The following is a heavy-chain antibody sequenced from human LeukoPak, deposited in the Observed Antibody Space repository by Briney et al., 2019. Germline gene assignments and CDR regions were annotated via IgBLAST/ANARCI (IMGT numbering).Heavy chain of an antibody. J-gene: IGHJ6*03. Sequence: SETLSLTCAVYGGSFSGYYWSWIRQPPGKGLEWIGEINHSGSTNYNPSLKSRVTISVDTSKNQFSLKLSSVTAADTAVYYCARDYGSGWASPHYYYYYYMDVWGKGTTVTISS. CDR2: INHSGST. V-gene: IGHV4-34*01. CDR3: ARDYGSGWASPHYYYYYYMDV. CDR1: GGSFSGYY. D-gene: IGHD6-19*01.